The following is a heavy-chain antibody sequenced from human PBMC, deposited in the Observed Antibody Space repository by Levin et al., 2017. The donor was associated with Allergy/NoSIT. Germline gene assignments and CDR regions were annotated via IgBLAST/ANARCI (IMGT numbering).Heavy chain of an antibody. V-gene: IGHV3-74*01. CDR2: ITPDGSNT. Sequence: TGGSLRLSCAASGFTFSSYWMHWVRQAPGKGLVWVSRITPDGSNTDYADSVKGQFTISRDNAKITLYLQMNSLRAEDTAVYYCARDLRGRDDYWGQGTLVTVSS. D-gene: IGHD4-17*01. CDR1: GFTFSSYW. J-gene: IGHJ4*02. CDR3: ARDLRGRDDY.